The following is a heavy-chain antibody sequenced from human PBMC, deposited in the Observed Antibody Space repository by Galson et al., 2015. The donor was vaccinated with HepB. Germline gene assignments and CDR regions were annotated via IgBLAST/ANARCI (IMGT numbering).Heavy chain of an antibody. J-gene: IGHJ4*02. CDR1: GFTFSSYA. CDR3: AKWTYYYDSSGSTPFDY. V-gene: IGHV3-23*01. Sequence: SLRLSCAASGFTFSSYAMSWVRQAPGKGLEWVSAISGSGGSTYYADSVKGRFTISRDNSKNTLYLQMNSLRAEDTAVYYCAKWTYYYDSSGSTPFDYWGQGTLVTVSS. D-gene: IGHD3-22*01. CDR2: ISGSGGST.